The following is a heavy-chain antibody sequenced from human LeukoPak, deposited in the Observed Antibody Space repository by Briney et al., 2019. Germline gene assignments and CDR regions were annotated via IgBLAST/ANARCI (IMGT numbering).Heavy chain of an antibody. J-gene: IGHJ5*02. Sequence: SETLSLTCAVYGGSFSGYYWNWIRQPPGKGLEWIGEINHSGSTNYNPSLKSRVTISVDTSKNQFSLKLSSVTAADTAVYYCARVYGPLGYCSGGSCYRNWFDPWGQGTLVTVSS. V-gene: IGHV4-34*01. D-gene: IGHD2-15*01. CDR2: INHSGST. CDR1: GGSFSGYY. CDR3: ARVYGPLGYCSGGSCYRNWFDP.